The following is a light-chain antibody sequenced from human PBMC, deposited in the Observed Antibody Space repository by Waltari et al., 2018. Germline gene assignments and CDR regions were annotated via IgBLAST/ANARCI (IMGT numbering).Light chain of an antibody. CDR1: QSIRSN. Sequence: EIVTTQSPATLSVFPGERATLSCRASQSIRSNLAWYQLKPGQAPRLLIYGASTRATGIPARFSGSGSGTQFTLTISSLQSEDFAVYFCQQYDNWLGTFGQGTKVEIK. CDR3: QQYDNWLGT. J-gene: IGKJ1*01. V-gene: IGKV3-15*01. CDR2: GAS.